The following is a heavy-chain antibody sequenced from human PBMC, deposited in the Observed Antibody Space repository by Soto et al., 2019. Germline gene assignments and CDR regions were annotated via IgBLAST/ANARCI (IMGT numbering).Heavy chain of an antibody. V-gene: IGHV1-69*14. CDR1: GGTFSTSS. CDR2: ILPIFGTA. D-gene: IGHD4-17*01. J-gene: IGHJ3*02. Sequence: QVQLVQSGAEVKKPGSSVKVSCKASGGTFSTSSINWLRQAPGQRPEWMGNILPIFGTADYAQKFRDRVTITADKSTNTAYMELRSLFSEDAAVYYCARGPAYGGNSDAFDIWGQGTVVTVSS. CDR3: ARGPAYGGNSDAFDI.